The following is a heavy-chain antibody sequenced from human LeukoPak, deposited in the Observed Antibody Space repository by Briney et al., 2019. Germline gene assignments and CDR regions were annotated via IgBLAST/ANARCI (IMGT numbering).Heavy chain of an antibody. CDR3: AGGAVAGPNYYYYGMDV. J-gene: IGHJ6*02. D-gene: IGHD6-19*01. V-gene: IGHV4-59*01. CDR1: GGSISSYY. Sequence: SETLSLTCTVSGGSISSYYWSWIRQPPGKGLEWIGYIYYSGSTNYNPSLKSRVTISVDTSKNQFSLKLSSVTAADTAVYYCAGGAVAGPNYYYYGMDVWGLGTTVTVSS. CDR2: IYYSGST.